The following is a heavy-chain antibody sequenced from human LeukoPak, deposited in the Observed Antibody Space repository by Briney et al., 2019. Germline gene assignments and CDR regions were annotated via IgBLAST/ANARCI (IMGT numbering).Heavy chain of an antibody. CDR2: IIPIFGTA. Sequence: SVKVSCKASGGTFSSYAISWVRQAPGQGLEWMGGIIPIFGTANYAQKFQGRVTITTDESTSTAYMELSSLRSEDTAVYYCARARYCSGGSCLPKYYYYYYTDVWGKGTTVTVSS. V-gene: IGHV1-69*05. CDR3: ARARYCSGGSCLPKYYYYYYTDV. D-gene: IGHD2-15*01. J-gene: IGHJ6*03. CDR1: GGTFSSYA.